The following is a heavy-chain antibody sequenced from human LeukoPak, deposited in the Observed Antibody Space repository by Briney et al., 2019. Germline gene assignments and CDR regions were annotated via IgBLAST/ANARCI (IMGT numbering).Heavy chain of an antibody. D-gene: IGHD2-2*01. CDR3: ATQSYALFEY. CDR1: GFTFSRYW. V-gene: IGHV3-7*01. J-gene: IGHJ4*02. CDR2: IKQDGSDK. Sequence: GGSLRLSCAASGFTFSRYWMTRVRQAPGKGLEWVANIKQDGSDKYYVDSVKGRFTISRDNAKNSLYLQMHSRRAEDTAVYYCATQSYALFEYWGQGTVVTVSS.